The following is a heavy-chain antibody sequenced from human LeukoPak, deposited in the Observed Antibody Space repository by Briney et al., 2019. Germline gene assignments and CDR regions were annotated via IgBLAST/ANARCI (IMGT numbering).Heavy chain of an antibody. D-gene: IGHD5-24*01. CDR1: GGPISSYY. V-gene: IGHV4-59*08. J-gene: IGHJ4*02. CDR2: ISYSGST. CDR3: ARRLYNYNSVGYFDS. Sequence: TPSETPSLTCTVSGGPISSYYWSWIRQPPGKGLEGIGYISYSGSTNYNTSLKSRVTISVDTSKNQFSLKLSSVTAADTAVYYCARRLYNYNSVGYFDSWGQGTLVTVSS.